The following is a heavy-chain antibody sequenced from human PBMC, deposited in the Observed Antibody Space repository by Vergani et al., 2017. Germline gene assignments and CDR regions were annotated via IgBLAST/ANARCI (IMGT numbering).Heavy chain of an antibody. V-gene: IGHV1-24*01. Sequence: QVQLVQSGAEVKKPGASVKVSCKVSGYTLTELSMHWVRQAPGKGLEWMGGFDPEDGETIYAQKFQGRVTMTEDTSTDTAYMELSSLRSEDTAVYYCARFNFEMATIVYYYGMDVWGQGTTVTVSS. CDR2: FDPEDGET. CDR1: GYTLTELS. CDR3: ARFNFEMATIVYYYGMDV. D-gene: IGHD5-24*01. J-gene: IGHJ6*02.